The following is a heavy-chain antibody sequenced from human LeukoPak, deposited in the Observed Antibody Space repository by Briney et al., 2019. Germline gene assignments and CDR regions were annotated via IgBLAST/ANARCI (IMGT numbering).Heavy chain of an antibody. D-gene: IGHD3-16*02. CDR2: ISVYNGNT. CDR1: GYTFTSYG. Sequence: ASVKVSCKASGYTFTSYGISWVRQAPGQGLEWMGWISVYNGNTNYAQNLQGRVTMTTDTSTSTAYMELRSLRSDDTAVYYCAKGGSYRSQPYFDYWGQGTPVTVSS. J-gene: IGHJ4*02. V-gene: IGHV1-18*01. CDR3: AKGGSYRSQPYFDY.